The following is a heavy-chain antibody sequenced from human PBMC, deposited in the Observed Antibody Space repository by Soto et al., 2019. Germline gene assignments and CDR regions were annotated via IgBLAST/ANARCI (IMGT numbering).Heavy chain of an antibody. CDR1: GGSISSSSYY. CDR3: ATNEAPIFGVVIIPPGY. Sequence: PSETLSLTCTVSGGSISSSSYYWGWIRQPPGKGLEWIGSIYYSGSTYYNPSLKSRVTISVDTSKNQFSLKLCSVTAADTAVYYCATNEAPIFGVVIIPPGYWGQGTLVTVSS. D-gene: IGHD3-3*01. V-gene: IGHV4-39*01. J-gene: IGHJ4*02. CDR2: IYYSGST.